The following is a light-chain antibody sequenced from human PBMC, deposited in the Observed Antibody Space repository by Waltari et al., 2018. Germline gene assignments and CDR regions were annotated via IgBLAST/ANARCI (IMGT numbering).Light chain of an antibody. V-gene: IGKV3-11*01. CDR3: QERSDWRGLT. CDR1: QSFNNY. CDR2: DAS. J-gene: IGKJ3*01. Sequence: EIVLTQSPATLSLSPGERAVLCCRASQSFNNYLAWYQQKPDQAPRPLIYDASTRATGIAARFSGSGSGTDFTLTISSLEPEDSAVYYCQERSDWRGLTFGPGTKVDIK.